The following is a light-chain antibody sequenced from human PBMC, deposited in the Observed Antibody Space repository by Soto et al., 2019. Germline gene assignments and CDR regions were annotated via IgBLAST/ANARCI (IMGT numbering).Light chain of an antibody. Sequence: EIVLTQSPGTLSLSPGERATLSCRASQTVYSSYLGWYQQKPGQAPRLLIYGASNRAAGIPDRFSGSGSGTDFTLPISRLEPEDFAVYYCQQYGSSPLFTFGPGTKVDIK. CDR3: QQYGSSPLFT. CDR1: QTVYSSY. V-gene: IGKV3-20*01. J-gene: IGKJ3*01. CDR2: GAS.